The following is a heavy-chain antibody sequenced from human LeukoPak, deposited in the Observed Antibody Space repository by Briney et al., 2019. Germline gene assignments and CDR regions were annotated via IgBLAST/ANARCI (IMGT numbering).Heavy chain of an antibody. CDR2: INPNSGGT. CDR3: AGPNHYYDSSGYPYAFDI. J-gene: IGHJ3*02. V-gene: IGHV1-2*02. D-gene: IGHD3-22*01. Sequence: ASVKVSCKASGYTFTGYYMHWVRQAPGQGLEWMGWINPNSGGTNYAQKFQGRVTMTRDTSISTAYMELSRLRSDDTAVYYCAGPNHYYDSSGYPYAFDIWGQGTMVTVSS. CDR1: GYTFTGYY.